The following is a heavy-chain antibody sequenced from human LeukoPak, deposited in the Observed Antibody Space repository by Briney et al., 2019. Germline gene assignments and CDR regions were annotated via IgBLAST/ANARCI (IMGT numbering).Heavy chain of an antibody. Sequence: PSETLSLTCAVYGGSFSGYYWSWIRQPPGKGLEWIGEINHSGSTNYNPSLKSRVTISVDTSKNQIALKLSSVTAADTAVYYCARIGILTGYYQWGQGTLVTVSS. CDR2: INHSGST. V-gene: IGHV4-34*01. CDR1: GGSFSGYY. J-gene: IGHJ4*02. CDR3: ARIGILTGYYQ. D-gene: IGHD3-9*01.